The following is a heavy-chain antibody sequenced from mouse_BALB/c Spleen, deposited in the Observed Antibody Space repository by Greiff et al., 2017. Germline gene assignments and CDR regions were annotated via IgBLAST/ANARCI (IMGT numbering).Heavy chain of an antibody. CDR1: GYTFTSYW. CDR3: TREGSYFDV. CDR2: IDPSDSYT. V-gene: IGHV1S127*01. Sequence: QVQLQQPGAELVKPGASVKMSCKASGYTFTSYWMHWVKQRPGQGLEWIGTIDPSDSYTSYNQKFKGKATLTVDTSSSTAYMQLSSLTSEDSAVYYCTREGSYFDVWGAGTTVTVSS. J-gene: IGHJ1*01.